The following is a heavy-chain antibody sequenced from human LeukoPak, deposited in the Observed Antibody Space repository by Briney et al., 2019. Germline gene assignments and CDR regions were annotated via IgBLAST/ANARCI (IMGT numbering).Heavy chain of an antibody. Sequence: GGSLRLSCAASGFTFSSYSMTWVRQAPGKGLEWVSYISSSGGTIYYAGSVKGRFTISRDNAKNSLYLQMHSLRDEDTAVYYCARARLGDLSFFDYWGQGTLVTVSS. CDR2: ISSSGGTI. CDR3: ARARLGDLSFFDY. V-gene: IGHV3-48*02. D-gene: IGHD3-16*02. CDR1: GFTFSSYS. J-gene: IGHJ4*02.